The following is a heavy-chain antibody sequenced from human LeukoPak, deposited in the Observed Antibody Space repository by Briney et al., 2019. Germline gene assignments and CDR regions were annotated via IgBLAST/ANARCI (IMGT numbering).Heavy chain of an antibody. J-gene: IGHJ3*02. V-gene: IGHV3-30*18. CDR1: GFTFSSYG. CDR2: ISYDGSNK. Sequence: GGSLRLSCAASGFTFSSYGMQWVRQAPGKGREWVAVISYDGSNKYYADSVKGRFTISRDNSKNTLYLQMNSLRAEDTAVYYCAKLAVAGPDAFDIWGQGTMVTVSS. D-gene: IGHD6-19*01. CDR3: AKLAVAGPDAFDI.